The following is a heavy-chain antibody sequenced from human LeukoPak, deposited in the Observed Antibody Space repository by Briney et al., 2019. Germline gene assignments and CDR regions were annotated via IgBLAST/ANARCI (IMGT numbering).Heavy chain of an antibody. V-gene: IGHV3-33*06. Sequence: PGRSLRLSCAASGFTFSNYGMHWVRQAPGKGLEWVAIIWYDGSDKNYADSVKGRFTISRDNSKNTLYLQMNSLRAEDTAVYYCAYDSSGYYYTPGDYWGQGTLVTVSS. J-gene: IGHJ4*02. CDR3: AYDSSGYYYTPGDY. CDR1: GFTFSNYG. D-gene: IGHD3-22*01. CDR2: IWYDGSDK.